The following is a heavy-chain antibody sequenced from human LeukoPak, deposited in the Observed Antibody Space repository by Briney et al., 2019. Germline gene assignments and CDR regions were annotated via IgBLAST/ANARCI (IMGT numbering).Heavy chain of an antibody. CDR3: TTNGGDYYGSGTTHY. J-gene: IGHJ4*02. CDR2: IKSKTDGGTT. Sequence: GGSLRLSCAASGFTFSSYWMNWARQAPGKGLEWVGRIKSKTDGGTTDYAAPVKGRFTISRDDSKNTLYLQLNSLKTEDTAVYYCTTNGGDYYGSGTTHYWGQGTLVTVSS. CDR1: GFTFSSYW. D-gene: IGHD3-10*01. V-gene: IGHV3-15*01.